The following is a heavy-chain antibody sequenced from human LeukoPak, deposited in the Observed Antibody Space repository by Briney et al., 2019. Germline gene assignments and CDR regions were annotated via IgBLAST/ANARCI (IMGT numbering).Heavy chain of an antibody. V-gene: IGHV1-8*01. CDR3: ARGMAATIASDYYHYMDV. CDR1: GYTSTSYD. CDR2: MNPNSGNT. D-gene: IGHD5-12*01. Sequence: GASVKVSCKASGYTSTSYDINWVRQATGQGLEWMGWMNPNSGNTGYAQKFQGRVTMTRNTSISTAYMELSSLRSEDTAVYYCARGMAATIASDYYHYMDVWGKGTTVTVSS. J-gene: IGHJ6*03.